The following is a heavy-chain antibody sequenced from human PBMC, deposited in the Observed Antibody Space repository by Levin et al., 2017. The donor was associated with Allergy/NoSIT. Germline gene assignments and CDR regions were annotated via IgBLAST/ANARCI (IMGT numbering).Heavy chain of an antibody. D-gene: IGHD7-27*01. J-gene: IGHJ4*02. CDR1: GYTFTTYD. CDR2: MNPSSGNT. CDR3: ARNLPLTGDFDY. V-gene: IGHV1-8*01. Sequence: ASVKVSCKASGYTFTTYDFNWVRQAPGQGLEWMGWMNPSSGNTGYAQKFKGRVTLTRSTSISTAYMELSSLTSEDTAVYYCARNLPLTGDFDYWGQGTLVIVSS.